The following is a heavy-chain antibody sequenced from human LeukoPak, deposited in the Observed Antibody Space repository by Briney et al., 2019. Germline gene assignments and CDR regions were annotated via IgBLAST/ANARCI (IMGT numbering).Heavy chain of an antibody. CDR1: GGSISSGSYY. Sequence: SETLSLTCTVSGGSISSGSYYWSWIRQPAGKGLEWIGRIYTSGSTNYNPSLKSRVTISVDTSKNQFSLKLSSVTAADTAVYYCARSYYYDSSGYYYFYAFDIWGQGTMVTVSS. CDR3: ARSYYYDSSGYYYFYAFDI. V-gene: IGHV4-61*02. J-gene: IGHJ3*02. CDR2: IYTSGST. D-gene: IGHD3-22*01.